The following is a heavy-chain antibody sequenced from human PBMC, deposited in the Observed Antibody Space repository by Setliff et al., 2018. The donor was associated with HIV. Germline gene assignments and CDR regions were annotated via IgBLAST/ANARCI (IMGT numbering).Heavy chain of an antibody. D-gene: IGHD5-12*01. J-gene: IGHJ4*02. Sequence: PSETLSLTCTVSGGSISSYYWSWIRQPPGKGLEWIGYIYYTGKTNYNPSLKSRVTISLDTSKNQFSLKLTSVTAADTAVYYCASDISPDDGYNRLHYFDYWGQGTLVTVSS. CDR2: IYYTGKT. CDR3: ASDISPDDGYNRLHYFDY. V-gene: IGHV4-59*12. CDR1: GGSISSYY.